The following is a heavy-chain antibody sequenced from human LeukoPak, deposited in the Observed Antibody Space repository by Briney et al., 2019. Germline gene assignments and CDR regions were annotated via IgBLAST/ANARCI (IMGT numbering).Heavy chain of an antibody. CDR2: IYYSGST. Sequence: PSETLSLTCTVSGGSISSSSYYWGWIRQPPGKGLEWIGSIYYSGSTYYNPSLKSRVTISVDTSKNQFSLKLSSVTAADTAVYYCAREDIVLKDGLYFDYWGQGTLVTVSS. D-gene: IGHD2-8*01. J-gene: IGHJ4*02. CDR3: AREDIVLKDGLYFDY. CDR1: GGSISSSSYY. V-gene: IGHV4-39*07.